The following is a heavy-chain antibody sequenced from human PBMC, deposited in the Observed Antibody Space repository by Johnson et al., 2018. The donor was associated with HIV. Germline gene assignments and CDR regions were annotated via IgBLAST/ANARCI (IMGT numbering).Heavy chain of an antibody. Sequence: QMLLVESGGGVVQPGRSLRLSCIASGFTFSTYGMHWVRQAPGKGLQWVALLSYDGNNKYYSDPVQGRFTISRDNSKNTLYLHMNNLTAEDTAVYHCAKDDNLGIWYSDAFDVWGQGTVVTVSS. CDR2: LSYDGNNK. V-gene: IGHV3-30*18. CDR1: GFTFSTYG. CDR3: AKDDNLGIWYSDAFDV. J-gene: IGHJ3*01. D-gene: IGHD2-15*01.